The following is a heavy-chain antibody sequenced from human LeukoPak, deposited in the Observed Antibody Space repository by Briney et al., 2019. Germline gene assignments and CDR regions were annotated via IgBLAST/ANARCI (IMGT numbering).Heavy chain of an antibody. Sequence: GGSLRLSRAASGFTFSSYWMHWVRQAPGKGLVWVSRINGDGTRTNYADSVKGRFAISRDNAENTVNLQIYSLKAEDTAVYYCARGVPGGWYFDLWGRATLVTVSS. CDR3: ARGVPGGWYFDL. D-gene: IGHD3-16*01. V-gene: IGHV3-74*01. CDR2: INGDGTRT. J-gene: IGHJ2*01. CDR1: GFTFSSYW.